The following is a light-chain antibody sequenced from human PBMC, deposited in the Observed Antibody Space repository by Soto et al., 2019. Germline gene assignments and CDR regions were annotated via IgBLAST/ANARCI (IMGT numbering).Light chain of an antibody. CDR2: GAS. CDR3: HQYGSSPYT. CDR1: QSVSSSD. V-gene: IGKV3-20*01. Sequence: EIVLTQSPGTLSLSPGERATLSCRASQSVSSSDLAWYQQRPGQAPRLLIYGASTRATGVPDRFSGSGSGTDFTLTISRLEPEDFAVYYCHQYGSSPYTFGQGTKLNIK. J-gene: IGKJ2*01.